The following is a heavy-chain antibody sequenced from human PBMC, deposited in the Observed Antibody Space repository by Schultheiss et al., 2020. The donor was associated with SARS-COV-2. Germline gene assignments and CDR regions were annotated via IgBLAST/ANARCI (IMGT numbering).Heavy chain of an antibody. CDR2: IIQIFGTA. V-gene: IGHV1-69*13. CDR3: ASGRDQATGY. CDR1: GGTFSSYA. J-gene: IGHJ4*02. D-gene: IGHD1-1*01. Sequence: SVKVSCKTSGGTFSSYAISWLRQAPGQGLEWMGGIIQIFGTANYAQKFQGRVTITADESTSTAYMELSSLRSEDTAVYYCASGRDQATGYWGQGTLVTVSS.